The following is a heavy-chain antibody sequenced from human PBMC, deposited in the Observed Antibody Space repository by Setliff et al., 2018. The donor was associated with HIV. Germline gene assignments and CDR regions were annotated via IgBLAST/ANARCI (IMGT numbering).Heavy chain of an antibody. CDR3: AGGTYYYDSSGYYLLPGAFDI. CDR2: IIPIFGTA. Sequence: ASVKVSCKASGGTFSSYAISWVRQAPGQGLEWMGGIIPIFGTANYAQKFQGRVTITTDESTSTAYMELSSLRSEDTAVYYCAGGTYYYDSSGYYLLPGAFDIWGQGTMVTVSS. J-gene: IGHJ3*02. CDR1: GGTFSSYA. V-gene: IGHV1-69*05. D-gene: IGHD3-22*01.